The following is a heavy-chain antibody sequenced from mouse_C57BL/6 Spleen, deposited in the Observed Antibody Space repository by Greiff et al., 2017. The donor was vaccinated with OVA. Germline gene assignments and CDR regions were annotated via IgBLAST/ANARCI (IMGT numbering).Heavy chain of an antibody. CDR3: AREGYYYGSSYADY. V-gene: IGHV1-82*01. J-gene: IGHJ2*01. Sequence: VHLVESGPELVKPGASVKISCKASGYAFSSYWMNWVKQRPGKGLEWIGRIYPGDGDTNYNGKFKGKATLTADKSSSTAYMQLSSLTSEDSAVYFCAREGYYYGSSYADYWGQGTTLTVSS. CDR2: IYPGDGDT. D-gene: IGHD1-1*01. CDR1: GYAFSSYW.